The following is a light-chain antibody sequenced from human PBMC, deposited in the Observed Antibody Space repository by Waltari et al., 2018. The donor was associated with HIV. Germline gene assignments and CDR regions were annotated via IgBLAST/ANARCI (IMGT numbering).Light chain of an antibody. CDR1: QSISSW. CDR2: KAS. J-gene: IGKJ1*01. CDR3: QQYNSYWT. V-gene: IGKV1-5*03. Sequence: DIQMTQSPSTLSASVGDRANITCRASQSISSWLAWYQQKPGKAPKLLIYKASSLESGVPSRFSGSGSGTEFTLTISSLQPDDFATYYCQQYNSYWTFGQGTKVEIK.